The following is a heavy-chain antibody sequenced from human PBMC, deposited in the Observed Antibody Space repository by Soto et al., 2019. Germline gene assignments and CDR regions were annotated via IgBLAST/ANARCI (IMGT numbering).Heavy chain of an antibody. D-gene: IGHD2-2*02. Sequence: ASVKVSCKASGYTFTSYAMHWVRQAPGQRLEWMGWINAGNGNTKYSQKFQGRVTITRDTSASTAYMELSSLRSEDTAVYYCARDLAYCSSTSCYNGWFDPWGQGTLVTVSS. CDR2: INAGNGNT. J-gene: IGHJ5*02. CDR1: GYTFTSYA. V-gene: IGHV1-3*01. CDR3: ARDLAYCSSTSCYNGWFDP.